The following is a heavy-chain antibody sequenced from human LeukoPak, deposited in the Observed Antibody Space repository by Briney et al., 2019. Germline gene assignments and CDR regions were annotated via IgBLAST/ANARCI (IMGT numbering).Heavy chain of an antibody. CDR1: GFTFSSYA. J-gene: IGHJ4*02. Sequence: GGSLRLSCAASGFTFSSYAMHWVRQAPGKGLEWVAVISYDGSNKYYADSVKGRFTISRDNSKNTLYLQMSSLRAEDTAVYYCAREGDGYNSHVDYWGQGTLVTVSS. V-gene: IGHV3-30-3*01. CDR3: AREGDGYNSHVDY. D-gene: IGHD5-24*01. CDR2: ISYDGSNK.